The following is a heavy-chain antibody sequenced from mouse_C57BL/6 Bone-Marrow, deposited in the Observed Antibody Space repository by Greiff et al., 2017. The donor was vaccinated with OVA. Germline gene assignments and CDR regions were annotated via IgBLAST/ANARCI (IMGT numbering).Heavy chain of an antibody. Sequence: VQLQQSGAELVRPGASVKLSCTASGFNIKDDYMHWVKQRPEQGLEWIGWIDPANGDTEYASKFQGKATITADTSSNTAYLQLSSLTSEDTAVDYCTLLLYYYAMDYWGQGTAVTVSS. CDR3: TLLLYYYAMDY. V-gene: IGHV14-4*01. J-gene: IGHJ4*01. CDR1: GFNIKDDY. CDR2: IDPANGDT. D-gene: IGHD2-10*01.